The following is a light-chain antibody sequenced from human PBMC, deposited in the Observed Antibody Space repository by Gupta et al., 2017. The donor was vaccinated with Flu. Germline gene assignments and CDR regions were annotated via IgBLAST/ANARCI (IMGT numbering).Light chain of an antibody. CDR1: QSVSSY. Sequence: EIVLTQSPATLSLSPGERAILSCRASQSVSSYLAWYQQKPGQAPRLLMYDASKRVAGIPARFSGSGSGKDLTLTISTREQEDFAGYYCQQRSDLPMYTFGQGTXLEIK. V-gene: IGKV3-11*01. J-gene: IGKJ2*01. CDR2: DAS. CDR3: QQRSDLPMYT.